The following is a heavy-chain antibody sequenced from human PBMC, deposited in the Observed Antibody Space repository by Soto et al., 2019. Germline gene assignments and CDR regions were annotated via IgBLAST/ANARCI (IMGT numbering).Heavy chain of an antibody. J-gene: IGHJ6*02. Sequence: GASVKVSCKASGYTFTSYGIHWVRQAPGQRLEWMGWINAANGDTKYSPKFQGRVTITRDTSASTAYMELSSLRSEDTAVYYCARDFRPYYDFWSGYPSTSLGMDVWGQGTTVTVSS. CDR3: ARDFRPYYDFWSGYPSTSLGMDV. D-gene: IGHD3-3*01. CDR1: GYTFTSYG. CDR2: INAANGDT. V-gene: IGHV1-3*01.